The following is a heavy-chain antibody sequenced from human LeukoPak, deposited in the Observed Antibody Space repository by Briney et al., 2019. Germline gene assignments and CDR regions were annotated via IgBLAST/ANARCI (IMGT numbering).Heavy chain of an antibody. Sequence: PSETLSLTCAVYGGSFSGYYWSWIRQPPGKGLEWIGEINHSGSTNYNPSLKSRVTISVDTSKNQFSLKLSSVTAADTAVYYCASASITQYYFDYWGQGTLVTVSS. J-gene: IGHJ4*02. D-gene: IGHD4-11*01. CDR2: INHSGST. CDR1: GGSFSGYY. V-gene: IGHV4-34*01. CDR3: ASASITQYYFDY.